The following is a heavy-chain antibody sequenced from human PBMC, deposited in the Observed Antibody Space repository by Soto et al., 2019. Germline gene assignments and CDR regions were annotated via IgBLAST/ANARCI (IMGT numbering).Heavy chain of an antibody. CDR2: ISAAGANT. CDR3: AKDWGGGSSKEYFDN. V-gene: IGHV3-23*01. CDR1: GFTFRNYA. Sequence: EVQLLESGGGLVQPGGSLRLSCAASGFTFRNYAMSWVRQAPGKGLEWVSSISAAGANTYHADSAKGRFTISRDNSETTLYLQMNSLRAEDTALYYCAKDWGGGSSKEYFDNWGQGTLVTVSS. J-gene: IGHJ4*02. D-gene: IGHD3-10*01.